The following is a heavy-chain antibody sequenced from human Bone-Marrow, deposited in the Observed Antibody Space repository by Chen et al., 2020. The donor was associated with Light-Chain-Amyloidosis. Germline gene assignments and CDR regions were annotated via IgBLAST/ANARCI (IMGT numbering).Heavy chain of an antibody. J-gene: IGHJ3*02. CDR2: ISGSVGSR. CDR1: GFAFSSYA. Sequence: EVQLVESGGGLLQRGGSLRLSCAASGFAFSSYAMSWVRQAPGKGLEWVPTISGSVGSRYYGASVKGRLTISRDNSKNALFLQMNSLRAEDTAVYYCAKDISYDDILPGYPADAFDIWGQGTMVTVSS. V-gene: IGHV3-23*04. CDR3: AKDISYDDILPGYPADAFDI. D-gene: IGHD3-9*01.